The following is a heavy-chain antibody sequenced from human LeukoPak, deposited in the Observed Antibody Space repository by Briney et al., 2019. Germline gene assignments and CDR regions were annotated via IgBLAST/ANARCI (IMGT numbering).Heavy chain of an antibody. V-gene: IGHV4-59*12. CDR1: GGSISSYY. D-gene: IGHD2-8*01. CDR3: SRENGAFSPFGY. J-gene: IGHJ4*02. Sequence: SETLSLTCTVSGGSISSYYWSWIRQPPGKGLEWIGYIYHSGSTHYNPSLESRVTVSLDKSKNQLSLNLTSVTAADTAVYYCSRENGAFSPFGYWGQGTLVTVLS. CDR2: IYHSGST.